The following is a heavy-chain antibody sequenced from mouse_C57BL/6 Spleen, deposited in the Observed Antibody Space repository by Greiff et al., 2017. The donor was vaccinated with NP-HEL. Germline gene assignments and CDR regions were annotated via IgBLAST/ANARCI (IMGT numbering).Heavy chain of an antibody. V-gene: IGHV14-4*01. CDR2: IDPENGDT. J-gene: IGHJ3*01. CDR3: TTPRGFAY. Sequence: EVQLQQSGAELVRPGASVKLSCTASGFNFKDDYMHWVKQRPEQGLEWIGWIDPENGDTEYASKFQGKATITADTSSNTAYLQLSSLTSEDTAVYYCTTPRGFAYWGQGTLVTVSA. CDR1: GFNFKDDY.